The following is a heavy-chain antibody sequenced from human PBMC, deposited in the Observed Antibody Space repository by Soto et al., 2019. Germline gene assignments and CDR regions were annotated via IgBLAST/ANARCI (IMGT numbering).Heavy chain of an antibody. CDR3: ARVGGYCSGGSCYSEGYFDY. Sequence: QVQLVESGGGLVKPGGSLRLSCAASGFTFSDYYMSWIRQAPGKGLEWVSYISSSSSYTNYADSVKGRFTISRDNAKNSLYLQMNSLRAEDTAVYSCARVGGYCSGGSCYSEGYFDYWGQGTLVTVSS. V-gene: IGHV3-11*06. J-gene: IGHJ4*02. CDR2: ISSSSSYT. CDR1: GFTFSDYY. D-gene: IGHD2-15*01.